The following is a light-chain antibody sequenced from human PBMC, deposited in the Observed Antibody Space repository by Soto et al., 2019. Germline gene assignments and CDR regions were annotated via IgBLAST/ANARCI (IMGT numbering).Light chain of an antibody. CDR1: SSNIGAGYD. J-gene: IGLJ1*01. CDR2: GNS. Sequence: QSVLTLPHSVSGAPGQRVTISCTGSSSNIGAGYDVHWYQQLPGTAPKLLIYGNSNRPSGFPDRFSGSKSGTSASLAITGLQAEDEADYYCQSYDSSLSGYVFGTETKLTVL. V-gene: IGLV1-40*01. CDR3: QSYDSSLSGYV.